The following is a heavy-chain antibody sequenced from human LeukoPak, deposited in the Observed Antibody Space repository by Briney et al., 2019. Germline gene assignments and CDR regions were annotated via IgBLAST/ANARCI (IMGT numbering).Heavy chain of an antibody. CDR2: ISGSSDYI. Sequence: GGSLRLSCAASGFVFSTYYMNWVRQAPGKGLEWVSSISGSSDYIYYADSVKGRFTISRDNAQNSLYLQMNSLRAEDTAVYYCARDSVVRGAYYYYYGMDVWGQGTTVTVSS. CDR3: ARDSVVRGAYYYYYGMDV. J-gene: IGHJ6*02. D-gene: IGHD3-10*01. V-gene: IGHV3-21*01. CDR1: GFVFSTYY.